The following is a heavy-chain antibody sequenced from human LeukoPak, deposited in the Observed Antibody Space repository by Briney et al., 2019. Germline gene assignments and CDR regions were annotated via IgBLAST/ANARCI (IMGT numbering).Heavy chain of an antibody. CDR2: INPNSGGT. V-gene: IGHV1-2*02. D-gene: IGHD2-2*01. CDR3: ARALCSSTSCYLFYYYYYGMDV. CDR1: GYTFTGYY. J-gene: IGHJ6*02. Sequence: GASVKVSCKASGYTFTGYYMHWVRQAPGQGLEWMGWINPNSGGTNYAQKFQGRVTMTRNTSISTAYMELSSLRSEDTAVYYCARALCSSTSCYLFYYYYYGMDVWGQGTTVTVSS.